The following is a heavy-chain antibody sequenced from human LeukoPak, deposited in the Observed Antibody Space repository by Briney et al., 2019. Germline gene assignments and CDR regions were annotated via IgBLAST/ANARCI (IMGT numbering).Heavy chain of an antibody. CDR3: ARDLTHRRNYDNSGYQIVPAF. J-gene: IGHJ4*02. CDR1: GYTFTSYG. CDR2: ISTYSGNT. D-gene: IGHD3-22*01. V-gene: IGHV1-18*01. Sequence: ASVKVSCKASGYTFTSYGINWVRKAPGQGLEWMGWISTYSGNTKYAQKLQGRVTMSTDTSTSTAYMELRSLRSDDTAVYYCARDLTHRRNYDNSGYQIVPAFWGQGTLVTVSS.